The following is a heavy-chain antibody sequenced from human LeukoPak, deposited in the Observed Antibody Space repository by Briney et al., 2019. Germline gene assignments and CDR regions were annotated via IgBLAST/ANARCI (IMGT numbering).Heavy chain of an antibody. V-gene: IGHV1-18*01. Sequence: ASVKVSCKASGYTFTSYGISWVRQAPGQGLEWMGWISAYNGDTNYAQKLQGRVTMTTDTSTSTAYIELRSLRSDDTAVYYCARVGDLNAFDIWGQGTMVTVSS. D-gene: IGHD2-21*02. CDR3: ARVGDLNAFDI. CDR1: GYTFTSYG. J-gene: IGHJ3*02. CDR2: ISAYNGDT.